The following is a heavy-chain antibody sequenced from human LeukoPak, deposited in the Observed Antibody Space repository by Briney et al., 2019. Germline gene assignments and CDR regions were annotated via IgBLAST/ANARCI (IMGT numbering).Heavy chain of an antibody. Sequence: PGRSLRLSCAASGFTFSSYAMHWVRQAPGKGLEWVAVISYDGSNKYYADSVKGRFTISRDNSKNTLYLQMNSLRAEDTAVYYCARDRREEYSSSRFDPWGQGTLVTVSS. CDR2: ISYDGSNK. CDR1: GFTFSSYA. D-gene: IGHD6-6*01. J-gene: IGHJ5*02. V-gene: IGHV3-30*04. CDR3: ARDRREEYSSSRFDP.